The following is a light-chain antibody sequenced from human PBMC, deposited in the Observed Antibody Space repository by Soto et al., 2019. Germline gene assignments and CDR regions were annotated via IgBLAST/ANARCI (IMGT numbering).Light chain of an antibody. CDR3: QQYGSSIT. Sequence: EIVLTQSPGTLSLSPGERATLSCRASQSVGSSYLAWYQHKPGQAPRLLIYGTSSRATGIPDRFSGSGSGTXXTLTISRLEPEDFAVYYCQQYGSSITFGQGTRLEIK. V-gene: IGKV3-20*01. CDR2: GTS. J-gene: IGKJ5*01. CDR1: QSVGSSY.